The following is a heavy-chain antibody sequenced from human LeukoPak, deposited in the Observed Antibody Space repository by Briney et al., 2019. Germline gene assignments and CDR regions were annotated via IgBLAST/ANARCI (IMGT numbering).Heavy chain of an antibody. Sequence: ASVKVSCKASGYIFTTYYMHWMRQAPGQGPEWMGIINPRGGSTDYAQKFQGRVTITADKSTSTAYMELSSLRSEDTAVYYCARDLLIVATISSPLNRHNWFDPWGQGTLVTVSS. D-gene: IGHD5-12*01. J-gene: IGHJ5*02. V-gene: IGHV1-46*01. CDR1: GYIFTTYY. CDR3: ARDLLIVATISSPLNRHNWFDP. CDR2: INPRGGST.